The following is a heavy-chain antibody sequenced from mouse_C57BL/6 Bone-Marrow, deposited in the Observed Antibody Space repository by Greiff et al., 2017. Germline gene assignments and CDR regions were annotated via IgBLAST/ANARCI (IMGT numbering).Heavy chain of an antibody. V-gene: IGHV1-64*01. CDR2: ILPNSGST. J-gene: IGHJ1*03. CDR3: APYDYDLPRGYFDV. CDR1: GYTFTSYW. D-gene: IGHD2-4*01. Sequence: QVQLQQPGAELVKPGASVKLSCKASGYTFTSYWMHWVKQRPGQGLEWIGMILPNSGSTTYNEKFKRKATLTVAKSSSTAYMQLSSLTAEDSAVYCCAPYDYDLPRGYFDVWGTGTTVTVSS.